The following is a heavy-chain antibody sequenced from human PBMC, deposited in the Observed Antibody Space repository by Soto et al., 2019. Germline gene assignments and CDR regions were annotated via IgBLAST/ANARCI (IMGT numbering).Heavy chain of an antibody. J-gene: IGHJ3*02. CDR3: AREGLTTVVTGDAFDI. D-gene: IGHD4-17*01. V-gene: IGHV4-59*01. CDR2: IYYSGST. Sequence: SETLSLTCTVSGGSISSYYWSWIRQPPGKGLEWIGYIYYSGSTNYNPSLKSRVTISVDTSKNQFSLKLSSVTAADTAVYYCAREGLTTVVTGDAFDIWGQGTMVTVSS. CDR1: GGSISSYY.